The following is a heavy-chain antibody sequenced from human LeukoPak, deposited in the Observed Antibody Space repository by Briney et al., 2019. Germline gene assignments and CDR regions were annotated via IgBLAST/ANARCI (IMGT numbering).Heavy chain of an antibody. CDR2: ISWNSGSI. D-gene: IGHD3-22*01. Sequence: QPGRSLRLSCAASGFTFDDYAMHWVRQAPGKGLEWVSGISWNSGSIGYADSVKGRFTISRDNAKSSLYLQMNSLRAEDTALYYCAKEAVSSGPRGHFDYWGQGTLVTVSS. J-gene: IGHJ4*02. CDR3: AKEAVSSGPRGHFDY. CDR1: GFTFDDYA. V-gene: IGHV3-9*01.